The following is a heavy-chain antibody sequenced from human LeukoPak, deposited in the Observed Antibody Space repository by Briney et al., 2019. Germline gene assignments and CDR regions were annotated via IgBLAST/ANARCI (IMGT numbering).Heavy chain of an antibody. J-gene: IGHJ4*02. CDR3: AKCANSGWYCDGYFDS. CDR2: ISWDGGST. CDR1: GFTFDDYA. Sequence: PGGSLRLSCAASGFTFDDYAMHWVRQAPGKGLEWVSLISWDGGSTFYADSVKGRFTISRDNSKNSLYLQMNSLRAEDTALYYCAKCANSGWYCDGYFDSWGPGTLVTVSS. V-gene: IGHV3-43D*03. D-gene: IGHD6-19*01.